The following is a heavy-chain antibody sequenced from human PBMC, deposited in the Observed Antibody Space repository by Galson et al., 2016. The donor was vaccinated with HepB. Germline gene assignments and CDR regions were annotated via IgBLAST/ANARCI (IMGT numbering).Heavy chain of an antibody. CDR2: IYHTGTT. CDR3: ARDHSREFGLRVDAFDI. V-gene: IGHV4-4*02. CDR1: GGSINSDNW. Sequence: SETLSLTCAVSGGSINSDNWWSWVRQSPGKGLEWIGEIYHTGTTNYNPSFTSRVTIAIDRSRNHFSLEMSSMTAADTAVYYCARDHSREFGLRVDAFDIWGQGTTVIVSS. J-gene: IGHJ3*02. D-gene: IGHD3-10*01.